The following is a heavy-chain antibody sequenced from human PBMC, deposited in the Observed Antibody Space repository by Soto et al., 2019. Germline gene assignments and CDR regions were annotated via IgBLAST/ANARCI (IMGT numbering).Heavy chain of an antibody. CDR3: ARSIAVAGLDY. J-gene: IGHJ4*02. D-gene: IGHD6-19*01. V-gene: IGHV3-30-3*01. CDR2: ISNDETKK. Sequence: QVQLVESGGGVVQPGRSLRLSCAASGFFFNTYAIHWVRQAPGKGLEWVAVISNDETKKYFADSVKGRVSIFRDSSKNTVYLQMDSLRAEDTAVYYCARSIAVAGLDYWGPGTLVPVSS. CDR1: GFFFNTYA.